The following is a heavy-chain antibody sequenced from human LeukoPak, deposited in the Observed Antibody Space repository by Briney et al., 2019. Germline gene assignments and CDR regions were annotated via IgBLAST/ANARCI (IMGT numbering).Heavy chain of an antibody. J-gene: IGHJ4*02. CDR3: ARLRRDSSGWYADDS. CDR1: GASIRDYY. D-gene: IGHD6-19*01. V-gene: IGHV4-4*07. Sequence: SETLSLTCTVSGASIRDYYWSWLRQPAGKGLECLGRISITDSTNYNPSLTSPVTMSVDTSKNQFSLNLRSLSAADTAVYYCARLRRDSSGWYADDSWGQGTLVTVSS. CDR2: ISITDST.